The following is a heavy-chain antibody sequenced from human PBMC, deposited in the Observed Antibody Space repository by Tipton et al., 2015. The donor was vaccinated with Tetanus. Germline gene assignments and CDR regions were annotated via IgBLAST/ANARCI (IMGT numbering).Heavy chain of an antibody. CDR2: IYYRGST. J-gene: IGHJ3*01. CDR1: GGSINSSHHF. D-gene: IGHD1-1*01. Sequence: TLSLTCTVSGGSINSSHHFWCWIRQPPGKGLEWIGAIYYRGSTFYNPSLKDRVSISVDRSKNQFSLRLSSVTAADTSLYYCARQTLALERLFKPPDVLDLWGQGTMVTVSS. CDR3: ARQTLALERLFKPPDVLDL. V-gene: IGHV4-39*01.